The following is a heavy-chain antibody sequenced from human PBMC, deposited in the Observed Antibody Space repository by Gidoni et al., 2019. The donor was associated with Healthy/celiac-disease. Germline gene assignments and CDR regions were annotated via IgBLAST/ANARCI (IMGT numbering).Heavy chain of an antibody. D-gene: IGHD3-22*01. CDR2: IYYSGST. Sequence: QVQLQESGPGLVKPSETLSLTCTVPGGSVSSGSYYWSWIRQPPGKGLEWIGYIYYSGSTNYNPSLKSRVTISVDTSKNQFSLKLSSVTAADTAVYYCAREYVTMIVVGRPLHDAFDIWGQGTMVTVSS. V-gene: IGHV4-61*01. CDR3: AREYVTMIVVGRPLHDAFDI. J-gene: IGHJ3*02. CDR1: GGSVSSGSYY.